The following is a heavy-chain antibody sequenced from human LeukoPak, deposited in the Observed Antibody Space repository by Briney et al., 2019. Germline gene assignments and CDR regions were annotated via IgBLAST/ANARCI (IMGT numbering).Heavy chain of an antibody. Sequence: ASVKVSCKASGYTFTGYYMHWVRQAPGQGLEWMGRINPNSGGTNYAQKFQGRVTMTRDTSISTAYMELSRPRSDDTAVYYCARVFRVPYDAFDIWGQGTMVTVSS. CDR3: ARVFRVPYDAFDI. J-gene: IGHJ3*02. V-gene: IGHV1-2*06. D-gene: IGHD3-10*01. CDR2: INPNSGGT. CDR1: GYTFTGYY.